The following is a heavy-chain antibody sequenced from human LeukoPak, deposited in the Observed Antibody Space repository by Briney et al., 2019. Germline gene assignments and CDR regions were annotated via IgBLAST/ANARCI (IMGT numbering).Heavy chain of an antibody. Sequence: SETLSLTCAVYGGSFSGYYWSWIRQPPGKGLEWIGEINHSGSTNYNPSLKSRVTISVDTSKNQFSLKLGSVTAADTAVYYCARGVFDDSSGYRLDYWGQGTLVTVSS. CDR2: INHSGST. D-gene: IGHD3-22*01. CDR1: GGSFSGYY. J-gene: IGHJ4*02. CDR3: ARGVFDDSSGYRLDY. V-gene: IGHV4-34*01.